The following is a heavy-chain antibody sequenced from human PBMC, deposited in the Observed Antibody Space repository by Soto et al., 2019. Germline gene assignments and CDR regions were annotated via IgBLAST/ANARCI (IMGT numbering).Heavy chain of an antibody. CDR2: FRPFVEAA. CDR3: ARGGYSNSWRFDY. V-gene: IGHV1-69*01. CDR1: EDTFTNYA. J-gene: IGHJ4*02. D-gene: IGHD2-21*01. Sequence: QLRLVQSGAEVRKPGSSVKVSCKAPEDTFTNYAISWLRLVPGQGLEWMGGFRPFVEAADLAQKFRGRLTITADASTSTAYMELSDLRSEDSAIYYCARGGYSNSWRFDYWGQVALITVS.